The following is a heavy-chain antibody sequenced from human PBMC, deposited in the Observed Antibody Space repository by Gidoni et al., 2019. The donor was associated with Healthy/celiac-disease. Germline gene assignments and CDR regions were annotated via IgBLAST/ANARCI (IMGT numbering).Heavy chain of an antibody. V-gene: IGHV3-66*01. J-gene: IGHJ5*02. CDR2: IYSGGST. D-gene: IGHD3-16*01. CDR1: GFTVSSNY. CDR3: ARDLSPGGWFDP. Sequence: EVQLVESGGGVVQPGGSLRLSCAASGFTVSSNYMSWVRQAPGKGLEWVSVIYSGGSTYYADSVKGRFTISRDNSKNTLYLQMNSLSAEDTAVYYCARDLSPGGWFDPWGQGTLVTVSS.